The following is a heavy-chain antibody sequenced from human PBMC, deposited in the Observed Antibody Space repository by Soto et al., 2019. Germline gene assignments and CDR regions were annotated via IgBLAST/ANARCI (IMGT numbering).Heavy chain of an antibody. V-gene: IGHV4-34*01. D-gene: IGHD3-22*01. CDR2: INHSGST. J-gene: IGHJ5*02. Sequence: SETLSLTCAVYGGSFSGYYWSCIRQPPGKGLEWIVEINHSGSTNYNPSLKSRVTISVDTSKNQFSLKLSSVTAADTAVYYCARGLYDSSGYYSNWFDPWGQGTLVTVSS. CDR1: GGSFSGYY. CDR3: ARGLYDSSGYYSNWFDP.